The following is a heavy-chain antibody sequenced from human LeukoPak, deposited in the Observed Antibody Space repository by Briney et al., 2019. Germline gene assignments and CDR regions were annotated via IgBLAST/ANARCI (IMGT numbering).Heavy chain of an antibody. CDR2: INPNSGGT. J-gene: IGHJ4*02. D-gene: IGHD2-2*01. CDR3: AGVAARYCSSTSCYGPFDY. CDR1: GYTFTGYY. V-gene: IGHV1-2*04. Sequence: ASVKVSCKASGYTFTGYYMHWVRQAPGQGLEWMGWINPNSGGTNYAQKFQGWVTMTRDTSISTAYMELSRLRSDDTAVYYCAGVAARYCSSTSCYGPFDYWGQGTLVTVSS.